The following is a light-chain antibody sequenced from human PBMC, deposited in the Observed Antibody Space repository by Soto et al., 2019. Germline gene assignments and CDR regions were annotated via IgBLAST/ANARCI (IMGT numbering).Light chain of an antibody. CDR3: QQLTSWPLT. Sequence: VLTQSPDNLSLSPGERATLSCRASQAVGKFLVWYHQKPGLSPSLVIYEASKRATDIPDRFSGSGSGTAFTLTINRLEPEDVGFYYCQQLTSWPLTFGGGTKVELK. J-gene: IGKJ4*01. CDR1: QAVGKF. CDR2: EAS. V-gene: IGKV3-11*01.